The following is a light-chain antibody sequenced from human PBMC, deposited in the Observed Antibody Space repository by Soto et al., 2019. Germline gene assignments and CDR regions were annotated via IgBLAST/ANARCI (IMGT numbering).Light chain of an antibody. V-gene: IGLV2-14*01. Sequence: QSALTQPASVSGSPGQSITISCTGTSSDVGGYNYVSWYQQHPGKAPKLMIYDVSYWPSGVSNRFSGSKSGNTASLTISGLQAEDDADYYCSSYTNSSPFVFGTGTKLTVL. CDR3: SSYTNSSPFV. J-gene: IGLJ1*01. CDR2: DVS. CDR1: SSDVGGYNY.